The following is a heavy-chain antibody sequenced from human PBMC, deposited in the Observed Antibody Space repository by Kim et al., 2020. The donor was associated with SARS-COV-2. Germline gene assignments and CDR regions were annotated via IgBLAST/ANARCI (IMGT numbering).Heavy chain of an antibody. Sequence: ASVKVSCKASGYTFTSYGISWVRQAPGQGLEWMGWISAYNGNTNYAQKLQGRVTMTTDTSTSTAYMELRSLRSDDTAVYYCARQGGIGIVVVPAANAFDIWGQGTMVTVSS. V-gene: IGHV1-18*04. CDR2: ISAYNGNT. CDR3: ARQGGIGIVVVPAANAFDI. D-gene: IGHD2-2*01. J-gene: IGHJ3*02. CDR1: GYTFTSYG.